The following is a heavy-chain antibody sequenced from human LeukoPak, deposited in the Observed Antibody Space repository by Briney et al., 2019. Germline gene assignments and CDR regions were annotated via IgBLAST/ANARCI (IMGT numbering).Heavy chain of an antibody. CDR1: GGSIGFYY. J-gene: IGHJ4*02. CDR2: IYNSGST. D-gene: IGHD6-19*01. Sequence: PSETLSLTCTVPGGSIGFYYWSWIRQPPGKGPEWIGYIYNSGSTNYDSSLKSRVTISVDTSKNQFSLKLSSVTASDTAVYYCARHRSGWYSFDYWGQGTLVTVSS. CDR3: ARHRSGWYSFDY. V-gene: IGHV4-59*08.